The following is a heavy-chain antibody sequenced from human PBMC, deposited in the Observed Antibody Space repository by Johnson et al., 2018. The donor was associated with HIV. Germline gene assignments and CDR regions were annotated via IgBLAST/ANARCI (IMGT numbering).Heavy chain of an antibody. J-gene: IGHJ3*02. CDR3: VCSATPGGVDI. Sequence: VQLVESGGGLVQPGGSLRLSCAASGFTFSTYDMHWVRQATGKGLEWVSGIGSSGDTYYAGSVKGRFTICRENAKNSLCLQMNSLRAEDTALYYCVCSATPGGVDIWGQGTMVTVSS. D-gene: IGHD1-14*01. CDR1: GFTFSTYD. V-gene: IGHV3-13*01. CDR2: IGSSGDT.